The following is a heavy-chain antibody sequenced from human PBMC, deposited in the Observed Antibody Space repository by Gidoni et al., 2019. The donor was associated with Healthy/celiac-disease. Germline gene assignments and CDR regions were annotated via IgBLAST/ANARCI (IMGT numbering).Heavy chain of an antibody. Sequence: QVQLVQSGAEVQKPGSSVKVSCKASGSPFSLYAISWVRQAPGQGLEWMGGISPIFGTANYAQKFQGRVTITADESTSTAYMELSSLRSEDTAVYYCARGGTGYSSSWGYFQHWGQGTLVTVSS. V-gene: IGHV1-69*01. CDR3: ARGGTGYSSSWGYFQH. J-gene: IGHJ1*01. CDR1: GSPFSLYA. CDR2: ISPIFGTA. D-gene: IGHD6-13*01.